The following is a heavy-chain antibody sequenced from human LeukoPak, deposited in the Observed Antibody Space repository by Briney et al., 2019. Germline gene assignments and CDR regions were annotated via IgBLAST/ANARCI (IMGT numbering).Heavy chain of an antibody. CDR1: GFTFISHS. D-gene: IGHD1-7*01. CDR2: ISYDGTDT. V-gene: IGHV3-30*04. CDR3: ANGPLTGTTNY. Sequence: GGSLRLSCAASGFTFISHSMHWVRQAPGKGLEWVAVISYDGTDTYRADSVKGRFTISRDNSKNTVYLQMNSLRAEDTAVYYCANGPLTGTTNYWGQGTLVTVSS. J-gene: IGHJ4*02.